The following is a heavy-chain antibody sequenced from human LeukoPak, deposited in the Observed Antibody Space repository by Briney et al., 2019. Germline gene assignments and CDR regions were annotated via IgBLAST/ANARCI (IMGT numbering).Heavy chain of an antibody. CDR1: GGSISSYY. V-gene: IGHV4-59*12. Sequence: SETLSLTCTVSGGSISSYYWSWIRQPPGKGLEWIGYIYYSGSTNYNPSLKSRVTISVDTSKNQFSLKLSSVTAADTAVYYCARVPNDDAFDIWGQGTMVTVSS. J-gene: IGHJ3*02. D-gene: IGHD1-1*01. CDR3: ARVPNDDAFDI. CDR2: IYYSGST.